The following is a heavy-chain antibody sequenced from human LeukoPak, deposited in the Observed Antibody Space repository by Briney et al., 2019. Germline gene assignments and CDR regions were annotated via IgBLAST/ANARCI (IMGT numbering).Heavy chain of an antibody. Sequence: GGSLRLSCAVSGFTFSSYAMNWVRQGPGKGLEWVSGTNWDGGRTGYADSEKGRFTISRDNAKNSLYLQMNSLRVEDTAMYYCARDGLRRPPTPYCGGDCPLDYWGQGTLVSVSS. D-gene: IGHD2-21*02. CDR1: GFTFSSYA. V-gene: IGHV3-20*04. J-gene: IGHJ4*02. CDR3: ARDGLRRPPTPYCGGDCPLDY. CDR2: TNWDGGRT.